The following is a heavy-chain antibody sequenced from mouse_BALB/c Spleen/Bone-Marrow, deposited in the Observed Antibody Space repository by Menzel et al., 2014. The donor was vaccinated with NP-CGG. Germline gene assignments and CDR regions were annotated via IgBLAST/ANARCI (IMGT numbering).Heavy chain of an antibody. CDR3: AEGYDSWFAY. CDR1: GFNIEDTY. CDR2: IDPANGNT. V-gene: IGHV14-3*02. D-gene: IGHD2-2*01. Sequence: EVKLMESGAELVKPGASVKLSCTASGFNIEDTYVHWVKRRPEQGLEWIGRIDPANGNTKYDPKFQGKATVTSDTSSNTAYLHLNSLTSEDTAVYYCAEGYDSWFAYWGQGTLVTVSA. J-gene: IGHJ3*01.